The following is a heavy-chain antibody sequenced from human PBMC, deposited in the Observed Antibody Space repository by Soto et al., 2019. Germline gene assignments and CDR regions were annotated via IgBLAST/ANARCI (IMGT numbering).Heavy chain of an antibody. CDR3: ARDYYANNWFDP. J-gene: IGHJ5*02. Sequence: ASVKVSGKASGYTFTGYYMHWVRQAPGQGLEWMGWINPNSGGTNYAQKFQGRVTMTRDTSISTAYMELSRLRSDDTAVYYCARDYYANNWFDPWGQGTLVTVSS. V-gene: IGHV1-2*02. CDR1: GYTFTGYY. D-gene: IGHD3-10*01. CDR2: INPNSGGT.